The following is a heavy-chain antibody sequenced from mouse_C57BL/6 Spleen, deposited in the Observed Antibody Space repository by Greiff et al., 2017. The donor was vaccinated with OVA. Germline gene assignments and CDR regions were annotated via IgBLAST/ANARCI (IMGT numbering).Heavy chain of an antibody. D-gene: IGHD1-1*01. J-gene: IGHJ2*01. CDR2: IDPNSGGT. CDR1: GYTFTSYW. CDR3: ARGYYYGSSQYYFDY. Sequence: VKLQESGPELVKPGASVKLSCKASGYTFTSYWMHWVKQRPGRGLEWIGRIDPNSGGTKYNEKFKSKATLTVDKPSSTAYMQLSSLTSEDSAVYYCARGYYYGSSQYYFDYWGQGTTLTVSS. V-gene: IGHV1-72*01.